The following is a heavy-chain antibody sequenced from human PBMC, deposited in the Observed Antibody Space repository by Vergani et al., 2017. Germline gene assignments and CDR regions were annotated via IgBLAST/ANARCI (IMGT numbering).Heavy chain of an antibody. J-gene: IGHJ4*02. V-gene: IGHV1-2*04. CDR1: GYTFTGYY. CDR2: INPNSGGT. Sequence: QVQLVQSGAEVKKPGASVKVSCKASGYTFTGYYMHWVRQAPGQGLEWMGWINPNSGGTNYAQKFQGWVTMTRDTSISPAYMELSRLRSDDTAGYYCAREGVWVSYRYTPSLLDYWGQGTLVTVSS. D-gene: IGHD3-16*02. CDR3: AREGVWVSYRYTPSLLDY.